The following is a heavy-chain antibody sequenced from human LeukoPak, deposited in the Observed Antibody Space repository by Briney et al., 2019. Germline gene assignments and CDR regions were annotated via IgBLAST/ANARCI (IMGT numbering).Heavy chain of an antibody. CDR3: AKAARLGPSHFDY. Sequence: GRSLRLSCATSGFTFTAYGLDWVRQAPGVGLEWVAVVWVDGNNKFYADSVKGRFTISRDNSRSTLYLHMNSLRDDDTAVYYCAKAARLGPSHFDYWGRGTLVTVSS. J-gene: IGHJ4*02. V-gene: IGHV3-33*03. D-gene: IGHD6-25*01. CDR2: VWVDGNNK. CDR1: GFTFTAYG.